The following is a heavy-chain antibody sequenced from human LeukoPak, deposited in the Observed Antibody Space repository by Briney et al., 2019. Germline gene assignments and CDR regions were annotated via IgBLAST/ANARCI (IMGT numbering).Heavy chain of an antibody. CDR2: INHSGNT. CDR3: ASPRSRIRYSSSLSAAFDI. V-gene: IGHV4-34*01. J-gene: IGHJ3*02. CDR1: GGSFSGYY. D-gene: IGHD6-6*01. Sequence: PSETLSLTCAVYGGSFSGYYWSRIRHPPGKGLEWIAEINHSGNTNYNPSLKSRVTIFVDTSKNQFSMKLSSVTAADTAVYYCASPRSRIRYSSSLSAAFDIWGQGTMVTVSS.